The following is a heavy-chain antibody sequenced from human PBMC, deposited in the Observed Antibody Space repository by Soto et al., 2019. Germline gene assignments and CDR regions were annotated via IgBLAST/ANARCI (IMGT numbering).Heavy chain of an antibody. V-gene: IGHV1-3*01. CDR3: ARSGYSSGWYHWYFDL. CDR2: INAGNGNT. D-gene: IGHD6-19*01. Sequence: ASVKVSCKASGYTFTNYGIHWVRQAPGQRLEWMGWINAGNGNTKYSQNFQGRVTITRDTSASTAYMELSSLRSEDTAVFYCARSGYSSGWYHWYFDLWGRGSLVTVSS. CDR1: GYTFTNYG. J-gene: IGHJ2*01.